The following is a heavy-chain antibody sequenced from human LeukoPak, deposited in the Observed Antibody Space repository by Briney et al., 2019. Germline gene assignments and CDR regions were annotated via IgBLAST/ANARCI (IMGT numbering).Heavy chain of an antibody. V-gene: IGHV1-69*13. D-gene: IGHD3-16*01. CDR2: IIPIFGTA. Sequence: AASVKVSCKASGNSISDYAVSWVRQAPGQGFEWMGGIIPIFGTADYAQKFQGRVTITADQSTSTTYMAPSSLKSEDTATYYCTTRACHAGGCSSSFYYYYGLHFWGQGTTVSVSS. J-gene: IGHJ6*02. CDR3: TTRACHAGGCSSSFYYYYGLHF. CDR1: GNSISDYA.